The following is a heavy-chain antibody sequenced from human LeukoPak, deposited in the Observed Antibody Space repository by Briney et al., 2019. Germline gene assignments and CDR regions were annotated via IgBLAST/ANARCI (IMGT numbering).Heavy chain of an antibody. D-gene: IGHD5-18*01. CDR1: GYTLTELS. J-gene: IGHJ4*02. V-gene: IGHV1-24*01. Sequence: ASVKVSCKVSGYTLTELSMHWVRQAPGKGLEWMGGFDPEDGETIYAQKFQGRVTITADNSTSTAYMELSSLRSEDTAVYYCARGDGYSSPYYFDYWGQGTLVTVSS. CDR3: ARGDGYSSPYYFDY. CDR2: FDPEDGET.